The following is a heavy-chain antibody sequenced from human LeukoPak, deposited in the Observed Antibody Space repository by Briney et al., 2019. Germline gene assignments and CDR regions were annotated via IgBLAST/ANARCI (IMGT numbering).Heavy chain of an antibody. Sequence: GGSLRLSCAASGFTFSSYAMHWVRQAPGKGLEWVAVIWCDGSNKYYADSVKGRFTISRDNSKNTLYLQMNSLRAEDTAVYYCAKSPWYGDYYFDYWGQGTLVTVSS. CDR2: IWCDGSNK. J-gene: IGHJ4*02. CDR3: AKSPWYGDYYFDY. D-gene: IGHD4-17*01. V-gene: IGHV3-33*06. CDR1: GFTFSSYA.